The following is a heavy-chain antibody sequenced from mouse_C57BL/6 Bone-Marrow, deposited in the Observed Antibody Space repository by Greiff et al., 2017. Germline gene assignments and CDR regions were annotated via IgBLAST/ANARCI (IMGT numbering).Heavy chain of an antibody. D-gene: IGHD4-1*01. J-gene: IGHJ3*01. CDR2: INPNYGTT. CDR3: ARGAVIGKEDWFAY. Sequence: VQLQQSGPELVKPGASVKISCKASGYSFTDYNMNWVKQSNGKSLEWIGVINPNYGTTSYNQKFKGKATLTVDQSSSTAYMQLSSLTSEDSAVYYCARGAVIGKEDWFAYWGQGTLVTVSA. CDR1: GYSFTDYN. V-gene: IGHV1-39*01.